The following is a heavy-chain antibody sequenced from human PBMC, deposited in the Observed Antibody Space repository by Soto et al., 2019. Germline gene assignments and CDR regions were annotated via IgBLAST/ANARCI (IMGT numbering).Heavy chain of an antibody. CDR2: ISRSGSSI. CDR1: GFTFNDFG. V-gene: IGHV3-21*01. CDR3: ARWGMVVVPVAEGDYDYYGMDV. Sequence: GGSLRLSCAASGFTFNDFGVTWVRQAPGRGLEWVSSISRSGSSIYYADSVKGRFTISRDNAKNSLYLQMNSLRAEDTAVYYCARWGMVVVPVAEGDYDYYGMDVWGQGTKVTVSS. D-gene: IGHD2-2*01. J-gene: IGHJ6*02.